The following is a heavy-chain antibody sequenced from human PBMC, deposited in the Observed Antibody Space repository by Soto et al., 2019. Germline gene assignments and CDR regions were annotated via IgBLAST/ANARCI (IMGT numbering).Heavy chain of an antibody. V-gene: IGHV1-69*08. CDR3: AREDRDRETGLVPAAIDGMDV. J-gene: IGHJ6*02. CDR1: GGTFSRYS. CDR2: IMPVFGIA. D-gene: IGHD2-2*01. Sequence: QVQLVQSGAEVKKPGSSVKVSCKASGGTFSRYSFTWVRQAPGHGLEWMGRIMPVFGIASYAQKFQGRVTITADEATSTALMELSSLRSEDTAVYYCAREDRDRETGLVPAAIDGMDVWGQGTTVTVSS.